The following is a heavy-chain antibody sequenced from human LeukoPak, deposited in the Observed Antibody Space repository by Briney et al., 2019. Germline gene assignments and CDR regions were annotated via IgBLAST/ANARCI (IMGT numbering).Heavy chain of an antibody. CDR3: ARDRSRGSYLRPIYYYGMDV. J-gene: IGHJ6*02. D-gene: IGHD1-26*01. CDR2: IYYSGST. V-gene: IGHV4-59*01. Sequence: NPSETPSLTCTVSGGSISSYYWIWIRQPPGKGLEWIGYIYYSGSTNYNPSLKSRVTISVDPSKYQFSLKLSSVTAADTAVYYCARDRSRGSYLRPIYYYGMDVWGQGTTVTVSS. CDR1: GGSISSYY.